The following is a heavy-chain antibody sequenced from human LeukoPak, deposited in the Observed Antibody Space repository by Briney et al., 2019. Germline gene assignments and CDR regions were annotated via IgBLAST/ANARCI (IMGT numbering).Heavy chain of an antibody. Sequence: GGSLRLSCAASGFTFSSYWMHWVRQVPGKGLVWVSRINSDGSSTSYADSVKGRFTISRDNAKNSLYLQMSNLRVEDTAVYFCARGGGLDVWGQGATVTVSS. CDR2: INSDGSST. CDR1: GFTFSSYW. J-gene: IGHJ6*02. CDR3: ARGGGLDV. D-gene: IGHD3-16*01. V-gene: IGHV3-74*01.